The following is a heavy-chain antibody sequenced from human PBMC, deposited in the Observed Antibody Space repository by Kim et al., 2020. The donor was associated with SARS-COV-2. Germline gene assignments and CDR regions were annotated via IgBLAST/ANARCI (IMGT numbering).Heavy chain of an antibody. Sequence: ASVKVSCKASGYTFTSYYMHWVRQAPGQGLEWMGIINPSGGSTSYAQKFQGRVTMTRDTSTSTVYMELSSLRSEDTAVYYCARESYGGNSFYYYYMDVWGKGTTVTVSS. CDR2: INPSGGST. CDR3: ARESYGGNSFYYYYMDV. D-gene: IGHD4-17*01. CDR1: GYTFTSYY. V-gene: IGHV1-46*01. J-gene: IGHJ6*03.